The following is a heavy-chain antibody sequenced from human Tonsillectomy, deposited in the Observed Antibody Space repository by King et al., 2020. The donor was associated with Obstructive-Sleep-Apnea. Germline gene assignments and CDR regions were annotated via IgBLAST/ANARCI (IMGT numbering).Heavy chain of an antibody. CDR2: ISYSGST. D-gene: IGHD1-26*01. CDR3: ARDLRGYGEYSGSQVYFDY. Sequence: LQLQESGPGLVKPSETLSLSCTVSGGSISSSSYYWGWIRQPPGKGLEWIGSISYSGSTYYNPSLKSRVTISVDTSKNQFSLRLSSVTAADTAVYYCARDLRGYGEYSGSQVYFDYWGQGTLVPVSS. J-gene: IGHJ4*02. CDR1: GGSISSSSYY. V-gene: IGHV4-39*07.